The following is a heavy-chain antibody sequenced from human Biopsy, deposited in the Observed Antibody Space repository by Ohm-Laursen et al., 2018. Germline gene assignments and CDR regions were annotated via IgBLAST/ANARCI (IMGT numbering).Heavy chain of an antibody. CDR2: ISGRGVDT. J-gene: IGHJ4*02. Sequence: SLRLSCAASGFVFNNFAMSWVRQAPGKGLEWVSAISGRGVDTSYAGSVKGRFTISRDNSKNTVYLQMNSLRAEDTAIYYCAKEVRNSGHVDYWGQGTLVTVS. CDR1: GFVFNNFA. V-gene: IGHV3-23*01. D-gene: IGHD6-19*01. CDR3: AKEVRNSGHVDY.